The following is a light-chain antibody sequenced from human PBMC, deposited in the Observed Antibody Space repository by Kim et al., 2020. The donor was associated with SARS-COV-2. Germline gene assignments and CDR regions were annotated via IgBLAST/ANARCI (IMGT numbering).Light chain of an antibody. CDR3: QQYNRWYT. CDR2: GAS. CDR1: QSVSNN. V-gene: IGKV3-15*01. Sequence: LSMSPGESATLSCRASQSVSNNLAWYQQKPGQAPRLLIYGASTRATGIPARFSGSWSGTEFTLTISSLQSEDFAVYYCQQYNRWYTFGEGTKLEI. J-gene: IGKJ2*01.